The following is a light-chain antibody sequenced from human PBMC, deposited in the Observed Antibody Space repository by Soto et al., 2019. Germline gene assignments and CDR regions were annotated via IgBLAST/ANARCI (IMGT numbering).Light chain of an antibody. CDR3: HQYGSSPLT. V-gene: IGKV3-20*01. J-gene: IGKJ4*01. CDR2: GAS. Sequence: DIVLTQSPGTLSLSPGERATLSCRASQSVSSSYFAWYQQKPGQAPRLLIYGASSRATGIPDRFSGSGSGTDFTLTISRLESEDFAVYYCHQYGSSPLTFGGGTKVEIK. CDR1: QSVSSSY.